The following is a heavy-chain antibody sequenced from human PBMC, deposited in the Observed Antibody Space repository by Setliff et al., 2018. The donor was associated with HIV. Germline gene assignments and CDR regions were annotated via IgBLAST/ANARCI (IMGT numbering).Heavy chain of an antibody. J-gene: IGHJ4*02. CDR3: AKPTTVVTSYYFDS. D-gene: IGHD4-17*01. V-gene: IGHV3-20*04. CDR2: INWNGRRT. CDR1: GFNFDDYG. Sequence: RPGGSLRLSCAASGFNFDDYGMSWVRQVPGKGLEWVSGINWNGRRTGYGDSVRGRFTMSRDNAKNSLYLQMNSLRAEDTALYYCAKPTTVVTSYYFDSWGQGTQVTVSS.